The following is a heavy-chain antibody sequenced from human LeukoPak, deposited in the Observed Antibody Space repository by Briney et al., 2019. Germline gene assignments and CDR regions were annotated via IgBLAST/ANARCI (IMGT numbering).Heavy chain of an antibody. CDR3: ASGPGIAVAGTSY. V-gene: IGHV3-30*04. J-gene: IGHJ4*02. Sequence: PGRSLRLSCAASGFTFSSYAMHWLRQAPGKGLEGVAVISYDGSNKYYADSVKGRFTISRDNSKNTLYLQMNSLRAEDTAVYYCASGPGIAVAGTSYWGQGTLVTVSS. CDR1: GFTFSSYA. CDR2: ISYDGSNK. D-gene: IGHD6-19*01.